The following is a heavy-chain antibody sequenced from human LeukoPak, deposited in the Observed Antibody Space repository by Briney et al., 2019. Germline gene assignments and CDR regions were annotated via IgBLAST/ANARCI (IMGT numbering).Heavy chain of an antibody. CDR3: ARDQGYSYGYDA. Sequence: GGSLRLSCAASGFTFSSYAMHWVRQAPGKGLEWVAVISYDGSNKYYADSVKGRFTVSRDNSKNTLYLQMNSLRAEDTAVYYCARDQGYSYGYDAWGQGTLVTVSS. CDR1: GFTFSSYA. J-gene: IGHJ5*02. D-gene: IGHD5-18*01. CDR2: ISYDGSNK. V-gene: IGHV3-30-3*01.